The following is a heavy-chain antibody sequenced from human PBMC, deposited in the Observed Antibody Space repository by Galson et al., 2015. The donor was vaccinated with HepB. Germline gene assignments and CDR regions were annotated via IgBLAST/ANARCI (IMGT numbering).Heavy chain of an antibody. Sequence: PALVKPTQTLTLTCTFSGFSLSTNGVAVGWIRQPPGKALEWLALIYWDDDKRYSPSLKSRLTVTKDTSKNQVVLTMTNMDPMDTATSYRAHRLNVVSAGGTLPSWFDPWDQGPQVIVSS. D-gene: IGHD2-8*01. V-gene: IGHV2-5*02. J-gene: IGHJ5*02. CDR1: GFSLSTNGVA. CDR2: IYWDDDK. CDR3: AHRLNVVSAGGTLPSWFDP.